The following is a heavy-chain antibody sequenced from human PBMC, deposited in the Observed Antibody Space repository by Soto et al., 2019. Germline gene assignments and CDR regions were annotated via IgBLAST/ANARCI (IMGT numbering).Heavy chain of an antibody. J-gene: IGHJ3*02. CDR1: RASISSSY. Sequence: SETLSLTCPGCRASISSSYWSWIRQPPGNRLEWIAYIHPSGITNYNPSLTSPVSIAGETSKNQFSLKLRSVTAADTAVYHCARGYVDSRGYSNTFDIWGQGTMV. CDR3: ARGYVDSRGYSNTFDI. V-gene: IGHV4-59*13. CDR2: IHPSGIT. D-gene: IGHD3-22*01.